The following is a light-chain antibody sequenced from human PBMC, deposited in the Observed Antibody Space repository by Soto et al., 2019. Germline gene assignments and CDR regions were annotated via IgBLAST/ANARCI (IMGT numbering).Light chain of an antibody. CDR3: TSYGGRDNLI. J-gene: IGLJ2*01. CDR1: SSDVGSYDY. CDR2: EVS. V-gene: IGLV2-14*01. Sequence: QSVLTQPASVSGSPGQSITISCTGTSSDVGSYDYVSWYLHHPGKAPKLIIYEVSNRPSGVSNRFSGSKSGNTASLTISGLQAEDEADYYCTSYGGRDNLIFGGGTKVTVL.